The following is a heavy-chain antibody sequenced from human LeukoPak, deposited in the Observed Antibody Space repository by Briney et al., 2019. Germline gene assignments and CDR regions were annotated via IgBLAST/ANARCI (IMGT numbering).Heavy chain of an antibody. V-gene: IGHV1-46*01. J-gene: IGHJ4*02. CDR1: GYIFTSYY. CDR2: TNPNGGST. Sequence: ATVTVSCKASGYIFTSYYMYWVRQAPGQGLEWMGVTNPNGGSTNYAQKFQGRVTMTRDTSTSTVYMELSSLRSEDTAVYYCARRNYLDYWGQGILVTVSS. CDR3: ARRNYLDY.